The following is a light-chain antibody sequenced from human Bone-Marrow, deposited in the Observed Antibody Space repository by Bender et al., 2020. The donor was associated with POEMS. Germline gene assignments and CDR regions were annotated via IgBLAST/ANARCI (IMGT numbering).Light chain of an antibody. Sequence: QSVLTQPPSASGTPGQRVTISCSGSSSNIGTNPVNWYQQLPGAAPRLVIYNNDQRPSGVPDRFSGSKSGTSASLAISGLQSEDEADYYCAAWEDSLNGWVFGGGTKLTVL. CDR3: AAWEDSLNGWV. V-gene: IGLV1-44*01. J-gene: IGLJ3*02. CDR1: SSNIGTNP. CDR2: NND.